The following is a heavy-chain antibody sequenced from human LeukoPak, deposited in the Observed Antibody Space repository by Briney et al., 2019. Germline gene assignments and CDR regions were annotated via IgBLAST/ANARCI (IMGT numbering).Heavy chain of an antibody. D-gene: IGHD5-12*01. J-gene: IGHJ5*02. CDR2: ISGSGGST. CDR3: AKVSGYEIYYNWFDP. CDR1: GFTFSSYA. V-gene: IGHV3-23*01. Sequence: GGSLGLSCAASGFTFSSYAMSWVRQAPGKGLEWVSAISGSGGSTYYADSVKGRFTISRDNSKNTLYLQMNSLRAEDTAVYYCAKVSGYEIYYNWFDPWGQGTLVTVSS.